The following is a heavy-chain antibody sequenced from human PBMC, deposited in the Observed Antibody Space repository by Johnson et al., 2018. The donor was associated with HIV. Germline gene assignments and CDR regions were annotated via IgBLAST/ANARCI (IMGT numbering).Heavy chain of an antibody. CDR1: GFTFGDYA. J-gene: IGHJ3*02. CDR2: IYSGGST. CDR3: LIRDAFDI. V-gene: IGHV3-66*01. Sequence: VQLVESGGGLVQPGRSLRLSCTASGFTFGDYAMSWVRQAPGKGLEWVSVIYSGGSTYYADSLKGRFTISRDNSKKTLYLQRNSLRAEDTAVYYCLIRDAFDIWGQGTMVTVSS. D-gene: IGHD2-8*01.